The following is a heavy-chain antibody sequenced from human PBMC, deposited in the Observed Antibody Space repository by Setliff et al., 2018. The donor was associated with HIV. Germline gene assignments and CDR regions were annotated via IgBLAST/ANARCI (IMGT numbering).Heavy chain of an antibody. CDR3: ASFFGDYGY. D-gene: IGHD3-10*01. CDR1: RFDFNNYW. Sequence: PGGSLRLSCAASRFDFNNYWMCWVRQAPGKGLEWVANINSDGTEKNYADSVRGRFTISRDNSKNSVYLQMNNLRVEDTAVYYCASFFGDYGYWGHGTQVTVSS. V-gene: IGHV3-7*03. J-gene: IGHJ4*01. CDR2: INSDGTEK.